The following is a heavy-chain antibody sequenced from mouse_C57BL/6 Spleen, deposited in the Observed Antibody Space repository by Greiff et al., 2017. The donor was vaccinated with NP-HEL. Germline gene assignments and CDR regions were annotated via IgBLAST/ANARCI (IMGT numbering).Heavy chain of an antibody. CDR2: INPNNGGT. CDR3: AGWNQDDYGWFAY. CDR1: GYTFTDYN. J-gene: IGHJ3*01. D-gene: IGHD2-4*01. V-gene: IGHV1-22*01. Sequence: EVQLQQSGPELVKPGASVKMSCKASGYTFTDYNMHWVKQSHGKSLEWIGYINPNNGGTSYNQKFKGKATLTVNKSSSTAYMELRSLTSEDSAVYYCAGWNQDDYGWFAYWGQGTLVTVSA.